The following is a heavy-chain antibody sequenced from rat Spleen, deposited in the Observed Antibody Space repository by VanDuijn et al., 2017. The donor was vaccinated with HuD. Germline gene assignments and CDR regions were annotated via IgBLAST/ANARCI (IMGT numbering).Heavy chain of an antibody. Sequence: EVQLQESGPGLVKPSQSLSLTCSVTGYSITSNYWGWIRKFPGNKIEWMGYISYSGSTSYNPSLKSRISITRDTSKNQFFLQLNSVTTEDTATYYCARCAYYGYNRYYVMDAWGQGASVTVSS. V-gene: IGHV3-1*01. CDR3: ARCAYYGYNRYYVMDA. CDR2: ISYSGST. CDR1: GYSITSNY. D-gene: IGHD1-9*01. J-gene: IGHJ4*01.